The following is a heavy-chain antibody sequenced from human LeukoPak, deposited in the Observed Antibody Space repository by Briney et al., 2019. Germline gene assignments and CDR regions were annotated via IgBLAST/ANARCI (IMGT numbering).Heavy chain of an antibody. CDR1: GGSISSSSYY. CDR2: IYYSGST. CDR3: LRIAAAGTT. Sequence: PSETLSLTCTVSGGSISSSSYYWGWIRQPPGKGLEWIGSIYYSGSTHYNPSLKSRVAISVDTSKNQFSLKLTSVTVADTAVYYCLRIAAAGTTWGQGTLVTVSS. D-gene: IGHD6-13*01. V-gene: IGHV4-39*07. J-gene: IGHJ4*02.